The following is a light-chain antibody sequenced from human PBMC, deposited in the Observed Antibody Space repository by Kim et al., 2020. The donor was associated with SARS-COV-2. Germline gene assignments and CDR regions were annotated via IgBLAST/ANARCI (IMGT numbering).Light chain of an antibody. CDR2: GNS. CDR3: QSYDSSLSAVV. V-gene: IGLV1-40*01. Sequence: RGNIACTGGTADLGAGYVVRWYRQLPRTAPRLLIYGNSNRPSGVPDRFSGSKSGTSASLAITGLQAEDEADYYCQSYDSSLSAVVFGGGTQLTVL. J-gene: IGLJ2*01. CDR1: TADLGAGYV.